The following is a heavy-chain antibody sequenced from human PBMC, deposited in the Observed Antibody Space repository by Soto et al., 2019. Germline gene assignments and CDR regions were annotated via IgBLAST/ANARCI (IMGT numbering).Heavy chain of an antibody. D-gene: IGHD6-13*01. Sequence: SETLSRTCSVSGGSISSYYWSWIRQPPGKGLEWIGYIYYSGSTNYNPSLKSRVTISVDTSKNQFSLKLSSVTAADTAVYYCARGKSAAGTNWFDPWGQGTLVTVSS. CDR2: IYYSGST. V-gene: IGHV4-59*08. J-gene: IGHJ5*02. CDR1: GGSISSYY. CDR3: ARGKSAAGTNWFDP.